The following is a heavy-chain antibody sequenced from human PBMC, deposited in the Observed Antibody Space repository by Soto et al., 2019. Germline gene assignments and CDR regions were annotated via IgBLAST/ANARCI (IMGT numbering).Heavy chain of an antibody. Sequence: SVKVSCKASGGTFSSYASSWVRQAPGQGLEWMGGIIPIFGTANYAQKFQGRVTITADESTSTAYMELSSLRSEDTAVYYCASLTSIAALDAFDIWGQGTMVTVSS. V-gene: IGHV1-69*13. D-gene: IGHD6-6*01. CDR2: IIPIFGTA. CDR1: GGTFSSYA. CDR3: ASLTSIAALDAFDI. J-gene: IGHJ3*02.